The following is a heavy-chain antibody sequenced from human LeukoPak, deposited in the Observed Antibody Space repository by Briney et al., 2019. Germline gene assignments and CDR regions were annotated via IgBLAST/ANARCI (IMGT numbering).Heavy chain of an antibody. CDR2: INHSGST. CDR3: ARLARAVASFDY. J-gene: IGHJ4*02. D-gene: IGHD6-19*01. Sequence: SETLSLTCAVYGGSFSGYYWNWIRQPPGKGLEWIGEINHSGSTNYNPSLKSRVTISVDTSKNQFSLKLSSVTAADTAVYYCARLARAVASFDYWGQGTLVTVSS. V-gene: IGHV4-34*01. CDR1: GGSFSGYY.